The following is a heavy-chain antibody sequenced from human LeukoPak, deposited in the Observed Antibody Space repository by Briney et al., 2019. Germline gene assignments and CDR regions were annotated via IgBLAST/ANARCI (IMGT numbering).Heavy chain of an antibody. CDR2: IKSKTDGGTT. CDR1: GFTFSSYA. J-gene: IGHJ4*02. D-gene: IGHD6-13*01. CDR3: TTDVSIAAAGPIDY. V-gene: IGHV3-15*01. Sequence: PGGSLRLSCAASGFTFSSYAMSWVRQAPGKGLEWVGRIKSKTDGGTTDYAAPVKGRFTISRDDSKNTLYLQMNSLKTENTAVYYCTTDVSIAAAGPIDYWGQGTLVTVSS.